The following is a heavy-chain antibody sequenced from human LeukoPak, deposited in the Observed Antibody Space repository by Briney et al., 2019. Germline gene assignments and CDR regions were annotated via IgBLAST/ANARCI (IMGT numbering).Heavy chain of an antibody. CDR2: ISSSSSTI. V-gene: IGHV3-48*01. CDR3: ARITSRDYFDY. D-gene: IGHD2-2*01. CDR1: GFSFSTYS. Sequence: PGGSLRLSCVASGFSFSTYSMNWVRQAPGKGLEWISYISSSSSTIYYADSVKGRFTISRDNAKNTLYLQMNSLRAEDTAVYYCARITSRDYFDYWGQGSLVTVSS. J-gene: IGHJ4*02.